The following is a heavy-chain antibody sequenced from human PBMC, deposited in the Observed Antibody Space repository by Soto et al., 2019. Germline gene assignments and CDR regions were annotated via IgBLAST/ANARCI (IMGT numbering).Heavy chain of an antibody. CDR3: AKDLDVVMVLSATRGRDV. V-gene: IGHV3-30*18. CDR1: GFTFSNFG. CDR2: ISYDGRSE. J-gene: IGHJ6*02. Sequence: GGSLRLSCVGSGFTFSNFGMHWVRQAPGKGLEWVAGISYDGRSESYVDSVRGRFTLSRDNSKNTLSLQMISLRPEDTGVYYCAKDLDVVMVLSATRGRDVWGQGTTFTVFS. D-gene: IGHD2-15*01.